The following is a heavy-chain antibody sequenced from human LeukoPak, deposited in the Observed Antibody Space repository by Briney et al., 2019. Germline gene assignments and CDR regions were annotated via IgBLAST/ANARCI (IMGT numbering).Heavy chain of an antibody. J-gene: IGHJ5*02. CDR1: GDSVSSSNYY. Sequence: SETLSLTCTVFGDSVSSSNYYWAWFRHPPGKGLDWFGSLYYDGRTYYSPSLESRVTVSVDRSKNQFALKLAVVTAADTAGYYCGRWRGKWDVNWFDPWGPGTLVTVSS. CDR2: LYYDGRT. V-gene: IGHV4-39*01. D-gene: IGHD1-26*01. CDR3: GRWRGKWDVNWFDP.